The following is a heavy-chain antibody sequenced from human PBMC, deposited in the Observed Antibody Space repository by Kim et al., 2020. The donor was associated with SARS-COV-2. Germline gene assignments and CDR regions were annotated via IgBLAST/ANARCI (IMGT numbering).Heavy chain of an antibody. J-gene: IGHJ4*02. Sequence: SHADSVRGQFIITRDNSKNAIYLQMNSLRAEDKALYYCARAETSAGQNFDAWGQGTLVKVSS. CDR3: ARAETSAGQNFDA. V-gene: IGHV3-30*07.